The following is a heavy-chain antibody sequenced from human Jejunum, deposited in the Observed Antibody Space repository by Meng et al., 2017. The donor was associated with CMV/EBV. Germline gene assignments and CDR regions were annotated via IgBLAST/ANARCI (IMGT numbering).Heavy chain of an antibody. CDR2: IYYTGTT. CDR3: ARGIYDFWEPDY. Sequence: RLERKESGPGLVRPSETLSLTCTVSGDSITNNSHFWGWIRQSPGKGLEWIGTIYYTGTTYNNPSLKSRVAISIDTSKNQFSLKLTSVTAADTAKYYCARGIYDFWEPDYWGQGTLVTVSS. D-gene: IGHD3-3*01. V-gene: IGHV4-39*06. CDR1: GDSITNNSHF. J-gene: IGHJ4*02.